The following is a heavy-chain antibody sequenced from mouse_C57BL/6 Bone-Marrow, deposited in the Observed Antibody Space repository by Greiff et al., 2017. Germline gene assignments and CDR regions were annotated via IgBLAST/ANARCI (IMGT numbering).Heavy chain of an antibody. V-gene: IGHV1-82*01. Sequence: QVQLQQSGPELVKPGASVKISCTASGYAFSSSWMNWVKQRPGKGLEWIGRIYPGDGDTNYNGTFKGKATLTADKSSSTAYMQLSSLTSEDSAVYFCARFYYGSSPYYAMDYWGQGTSVTVSS. CDR2: IYPGDGDT. CDR1: GYAFSSSW. J-gene: IGHJ4*01. CDR3: ARFYYGSSPYYAMDY. D-gene: IGHD1-1*01.